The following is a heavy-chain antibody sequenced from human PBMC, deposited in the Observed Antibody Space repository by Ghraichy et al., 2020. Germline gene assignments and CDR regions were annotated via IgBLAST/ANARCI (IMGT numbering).Heavy chain of an antibody. CDR3: ARGLSIAAAAPDAFDI. CDR1: GGSISSYY. CDR2: IYYSGST. J-gene: IGHJ3*02. V-gene: IGHV4-59*01. D-gene: IGHD6-13*01. Sequence: GSLRLSCTVSGGSISSYYWSWIRQPPGKGLEWIGYIYYSGSTNYNPSLKSRVTISVDTSKNQFSLKLSSVTAADTAVYYCARGLSIAAAAPDAFDIWGQGTMVTVSS.